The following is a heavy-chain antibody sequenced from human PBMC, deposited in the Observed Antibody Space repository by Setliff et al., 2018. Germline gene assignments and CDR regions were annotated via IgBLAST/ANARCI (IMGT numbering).Heavy chain of an antibody. Sequence: VASVKVSCKASGYTFTSYGISWVRQAPGQGLEWMGGIIPILGIANYAQKFQGRVTITADESTSTAYMELSSLRSEDTAVYYCASNSYGHPPDYWGQGTLVTVSS. V-gene: IGHV1-69*10. CDR1: GYTFTSYG. CDR3: ASNSYGHPPDY. J-gene: IGHJ4*02. CDR2: IIPILGIA. D-gene: IGHD5-18*01.